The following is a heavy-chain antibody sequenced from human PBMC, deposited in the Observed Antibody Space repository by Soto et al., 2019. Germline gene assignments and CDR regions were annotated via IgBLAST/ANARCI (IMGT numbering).Heavy chain of an antibody. D-gene: IGHD4-17*01. V-gene: IGHV1-46*01. J-gene: IGHJ6*02. Sequence: QVQLVQSGAEVKKPGASVKVSCKASGYTFTSYYMHWVRQAPGQGLECMGIINPSGGSTSYAQKFQGRVTMTRDTSTSTVYMELSSLRSEDTAVYYCAKMTTVTTGPAYYYGMDVWGQGTTVTVSS. CDR3: AKMTTVTTGPAYYYGMDV. CDR2: INPSGGST. CDR1: GYTFTSYY.